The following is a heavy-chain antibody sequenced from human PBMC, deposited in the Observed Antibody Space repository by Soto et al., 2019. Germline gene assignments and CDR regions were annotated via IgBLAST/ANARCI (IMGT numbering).Heavy chain of an antibody. D-gene: IGHD3-10*01. CDR1: GFTFVSYA. Sequence: EVLLLESGGGLVQPGGSLKLSCAASGFTFVSYAMTWVRQAPGKGLEWVSTISVSGTYTYYAASVEGRFTISRDNSKNTLYLQMNGLRAEDTAVYYCAKTAGITMVRGVLDSWGQGTLVTVSS. V-gene: IGHV3-23*01. J-gene: IGHJ4*02. CDR2: ISVSGTYT. CDR3: AKTAGITMVRGVLDS.